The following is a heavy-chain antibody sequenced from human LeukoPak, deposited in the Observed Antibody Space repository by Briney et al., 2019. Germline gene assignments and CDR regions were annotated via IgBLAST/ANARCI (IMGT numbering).Heavy chain of an antibody. J-gene: IGHJ1*01. D-gene: IGHD6-13*01. CDR3: ARDWGGGIAAAGYFQH. CDR2: ISAYNGNT. CDR1: GYTFTSYG. Sequence: ASVKVSCKASGYTFTSYGISWVQQAPGQGLEWMGWISAYNGNTNYAQKLQGRVTMTTDTSTSTAYMELRSLRSDDTAVYYCARDWGGGIAAAGYFQHWGQGTLVTVSS. V-gene: IGHV1-18*01.